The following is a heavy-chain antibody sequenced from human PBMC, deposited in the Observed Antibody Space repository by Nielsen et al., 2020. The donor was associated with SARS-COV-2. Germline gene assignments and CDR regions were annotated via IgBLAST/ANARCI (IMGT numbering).Heavy chain of an antibody. CDR2: INHSGST. CDR3: ARGSPGSSRGSY. V-gene: IGHV4-34*01. J-gene: IGHJ4*02. Sequence: SETLSLTCAVYGGSFSFYYWSWIRQPPGKGLEWIGEINHSGSTNYNPSLKSRVTISVDTSKNQFSLKLSSVTAADTAVYYCARGSPGSSRGSYWGQGTLVTVSS. D-gene: IGHD6-13*01. CDR1: GGSFSFYY.